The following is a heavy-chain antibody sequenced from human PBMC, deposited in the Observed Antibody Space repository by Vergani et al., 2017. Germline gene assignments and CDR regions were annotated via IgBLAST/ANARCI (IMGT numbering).Heavy chain of an antibody. Sequence: QVQLQESGPGLVKPSQTLSLTCSVSGVPLSRNDYYLTWLRQPPGKGLEWLGYIYYSGSTYYHPSLKSRLTVSVDTSKNQFSLELSSVTASDTAMYYCASKPTGTTWYSVKYYFDFWGQGTLVAVSS. CDR3: ASKPTGTTWYSVKYYFDF. CDR1: GVPLSRNDYY. D-gene: IGHD6-13*01. J-gene: IGHJ4*02. V-gene: IGHV4-30-4*08. CDR2: IYYSGST.